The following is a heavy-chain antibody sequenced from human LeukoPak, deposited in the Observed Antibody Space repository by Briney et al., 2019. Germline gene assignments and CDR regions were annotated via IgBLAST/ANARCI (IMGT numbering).Heavy chain of an antibody. CDR1: GGSFSGYY. J-gene: IGHJ3*02. V-gene: IGHV4-59*01. CDR3: ARIKGIRFLEWLGAFDI. CDR2: IYYSGST. Sequence: SETLSLTCAVYGGSFSGYYWSWSRQPPGKGLEWIGYIYYSGSTNYNPSLKSRVTISVDTSKNQFSLRLSSVTAADTAVYYCARIKGIRFLEWLGAFDIWGQGAMVTVSS. D-gene: IGHD3-3*01.